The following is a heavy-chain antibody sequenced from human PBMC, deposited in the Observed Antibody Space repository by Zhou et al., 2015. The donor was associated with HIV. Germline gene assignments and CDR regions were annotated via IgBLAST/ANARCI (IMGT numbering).Heavy chain of an antibody. V-gene: IGHV1-2*06. D-gene: IGHD4-23*01. CDR1: TERAVKYY. Sequence: MQLLQSATEMTEPGTSVRVSCETSTERAVKYYTHWVRQVPGEGLEWMGRINPSTGGTSYGKKFEGRMKLTLGTPITTSHMELSHLRAGDTATYYCANQFGSGGKVGYDVWGQGTLITVS. J-gene: IGHJ4*02. CDR3: ANQFGSGGKVGYDV. CDR2: INPSTGGT.